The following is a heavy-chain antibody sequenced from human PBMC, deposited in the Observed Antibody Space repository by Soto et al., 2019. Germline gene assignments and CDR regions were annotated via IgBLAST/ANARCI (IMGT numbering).Heavy chain of an antibody. CDR3: AMVEWWLFDY. CDR2: INAGNGNT. CDR1: GSTFTSYA. D-gene: IGHD3-3*01. V-gene: IGHV1-3*01. Sequence: QVQLVQSGGEVKNPGASLKVSCKEYGSTFTSYAIYWVRQAHGQQLEWMGWINAGNGNTKYSQKFRGRVTITTDTSASTAYMEVSCLISEGTAVYYCAMVEWWLFDYWGQGTLVTVSS. J-gene: IGHJ4*02.